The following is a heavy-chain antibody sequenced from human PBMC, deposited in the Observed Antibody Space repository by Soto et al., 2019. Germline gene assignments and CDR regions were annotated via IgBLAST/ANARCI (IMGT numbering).Heavy chain of an antibody. CDR3: VLEGCRRTGCYTIDL. Sequence: EAQLVQSGGGLVQPGGSLQLSCAASGFTFGGSPVHWVRQASGKGLEWVGRIRSDSASSAIAYAASVRGRFTLSRDDSKNTAYRQVNSLEVEETALYYSVLEGCRRTGCYTIDLWGQGTRVTVSS. CDR1: GFTFGGSP. V-gene: IGHV3-73*01. D-gene: IGHD2-2*02. J-gene: IGHJ5*02. CDR2: IRSDSASSAI.